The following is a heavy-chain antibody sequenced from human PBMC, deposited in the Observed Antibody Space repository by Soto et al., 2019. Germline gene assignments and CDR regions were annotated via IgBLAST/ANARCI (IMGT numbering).Heavy chain of an antibody. CDR2: INPHGGST. J-gene: IGHJ5*02. V-gene: IGHV1-46*01. CDR3: ARSXGGNFGIIIEGTNWFAP. Sequence: ASVKVACKGPGDTFTRDHINWLRQAPGQGLEWMGVINPHGGSTAYAQKFKGRVTLTRDTSASTVYMEVSSLTSEDTAMYYCARSXGGNFGIIIEGTNWFAPWGQGTLVTVSS. D-gene: IGHD1-26*01. CDR1: GDTFTRDH.